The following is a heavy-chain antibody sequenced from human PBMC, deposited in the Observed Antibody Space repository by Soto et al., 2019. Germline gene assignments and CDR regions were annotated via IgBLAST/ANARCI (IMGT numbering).Heavy chain of an antibody. D-gene: IGHD3-9*01. J-gene: IGHJ3*02. Sequence: SDTLSLTCTVSGGSISSGGYYWSWIRQHPAKGLAWIGYIYYSGSTNYNPSLKSRVTISVDTSKNQFSLKLSSVTAADTAVYYCARDKNGYYDILTGYPDAFDIWGQGTMVTVSS. V-gene: IGHV4-61*08. CDR1: GGSISSGGYY. CDR3: ARDKNGYYDILTGYPDAFDI. CDR2: IYYSGST.